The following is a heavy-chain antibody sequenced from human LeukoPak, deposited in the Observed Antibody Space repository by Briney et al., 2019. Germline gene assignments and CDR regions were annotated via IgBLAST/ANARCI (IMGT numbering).Heavy chain of an antibody. Sequence: SETLSLTCTVSGGSISSSSYYWRWIRQPAGKGLEWIGRIYTSGSPNYNPSLKSRVTMSVDTSKNQFSLKLSSVTAADTAVYYCARVSSSWYQDWYFDLWGRGTLVTVSS. V-gene: IGHV4-61*02. D-gene: IGHD6-13*01. CDR1: GGSISSSSYY. CDR3: ARVSSSWYQDWYFDL. CDR2: IYTSGSP. J-gene: IGHJ2*01.